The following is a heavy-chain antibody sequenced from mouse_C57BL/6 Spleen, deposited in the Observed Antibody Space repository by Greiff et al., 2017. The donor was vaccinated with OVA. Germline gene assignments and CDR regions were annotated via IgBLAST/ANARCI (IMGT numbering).Heavy chain of an antibody. CDR2: IDPSDSET. CDR3: AREDYDVDFEV. D-gene: IGHD2-4*01. Sequence: QVQLQQPGAELVRPGSSVKLSCKASGYTFTSYWMHWVKQRPIQGLEWIGNIDPSDSETHYNQKFKDKATLTVDKSSSTAYMQLSSLTSEDSAVYYCAREDYDVDFEVWGTGTTVTVSS. V-gene: IGHV1-52*01. CDR1: GYTFTSYW. J-gene: IGHJ1*03.